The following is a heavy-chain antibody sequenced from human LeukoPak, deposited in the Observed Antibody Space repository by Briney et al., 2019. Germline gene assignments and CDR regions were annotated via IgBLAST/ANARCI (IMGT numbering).Heavy chain of an antibody. Sequence: GGSLRLSCAASGFTFNNYAMNWVRPAPGKGLEWVSSISGGGETTYYADSAKGRFTISRDNSQNTFYLQMNSLRAEDTAVYYCARDYADYVGYFFFDYWGQGTLVTVSS. D-gene: IGHD4-17*01. CDR3: ARDYADYVGYFFFDY. V-gene: IGHV3-23*01. CDR2: ISGGGETT. CDR1: GFTFNNYA. J-gene: IGHJ4*02.